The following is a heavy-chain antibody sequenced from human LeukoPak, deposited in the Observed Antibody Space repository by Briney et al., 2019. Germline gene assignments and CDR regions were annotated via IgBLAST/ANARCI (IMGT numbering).Heavy chain of an antibody. CDR1: GGSISSYY. D-gene: IGHD6-13*01. J-gene: IGHJ4*02. Sequence: PSETLSLTCTVSGGSISSYYWSWIRQPPGKGLEWIGYIYYSGSTNYNPSLKSRATISVDTSKNQFSLKLSSVTAADTAVYYCARGWARSSSSIWGQGTLVTVSS. CDR3: ARGWARSSSSI. V-gene: IGHV4-59*12. CDR2: IYYSGST.